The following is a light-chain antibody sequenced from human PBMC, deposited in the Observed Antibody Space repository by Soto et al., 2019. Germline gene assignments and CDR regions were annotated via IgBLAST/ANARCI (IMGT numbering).Light chain of an antibody. Sequence: ENVLTQSPCTLYLSPGDRATLFFSSRQSLTNPYIAWYQQKPGQAPRLLIYDISSRATGIPDRFSGSVSGTDFTLTITRLEPEDFAVFYCQQYGSSEIIFGQGTRLEIK. CDR2: DIS. CDR3: QQYGSSEII. J-gene: IGKJ5*01. V-gene: IGKV3-20*01. CDR1: QSLTNPY.